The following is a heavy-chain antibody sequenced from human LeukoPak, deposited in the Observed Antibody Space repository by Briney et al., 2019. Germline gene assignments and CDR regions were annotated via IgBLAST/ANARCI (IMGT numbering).Heavy chain of an antibody. CDR3: ARGRGYSYGFYFDY. J-gene: IGHJ4*02. Sequence: SETLSLTCTVSGGSISSYYWSWIRQPPRKGLEWIGYIYYSGSTNYNPSLKSRVTISVDTSKNQFSLKLSSVTAADTAVYYCARGRGYSYGFYFDYWGQGTLVTVSS. D-gene: IGHD5-18*01. CDR2: IYYSGST. CDR1: GGSISSYY. V-gene: IGHV4-59*01.